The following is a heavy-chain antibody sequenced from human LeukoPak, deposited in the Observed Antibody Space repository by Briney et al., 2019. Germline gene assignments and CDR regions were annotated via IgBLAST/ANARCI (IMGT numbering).Heavy chain of an antibody. J-gene: IGHJ4*02. CDR2: IYYSGST. CDR3: ARTNWGHFDY. Sequence: PSETLSLTCAVYGGSFSGYYWSWIRQPPGKGLEWIGYIYYSGSTNYNPSLKSRVTISVDTSKNQFSLKLSSVTAADTAVYYCARTNWGHFDYWGQGTLVTVSS. CDR1: GGSFSGYY. D-gene: IGHD7-27*01. V-gene: IGHV4-59*01.